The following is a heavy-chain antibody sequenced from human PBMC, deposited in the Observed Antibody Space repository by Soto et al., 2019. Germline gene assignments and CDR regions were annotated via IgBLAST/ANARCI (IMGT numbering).Heavy chain of an antibody. Sequence: SETLSITCAVYSGSFSGYYWSWIRQPPGKGLEWIGEINHSGSTNYNPSLKSRVTISVDTSKNQFSLKLSSVTAADTAVYYCAKGGNFWSGYYNRPNWFDPWGQGTLVTVSS. J-gene: IGHJ5*02. CDR1: SGSFSGYY. CDR3: AKGGNFWSGYYNRPNWFDP. CDR2: INHSGST. D-gene: IGHD3-3*01. V-gene: IGHV4-34*01.